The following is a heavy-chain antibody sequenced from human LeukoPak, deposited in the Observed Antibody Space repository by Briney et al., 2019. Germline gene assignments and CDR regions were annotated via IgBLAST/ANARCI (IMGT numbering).Heavy chain of an antibody. CDR1: GFTFSNYA. CDR2: ISNSGGST. J-gene: IGHJ4*02. D-gene: IGHD6-19*01. V-gene: IGHV3-23*01. CDR3: AKEGIRWQWLGNYFDY. Sequence: GGSLRLSCAASGFTFSNYAMTWVRQAPGKGLEWVSAISNSGGSTYYADSVKGRFTVSRDNSKNTLYLQMNSLRAEDTAVYYCAKEGIRWQWLGNYFDYWGQGTLVTVSS.